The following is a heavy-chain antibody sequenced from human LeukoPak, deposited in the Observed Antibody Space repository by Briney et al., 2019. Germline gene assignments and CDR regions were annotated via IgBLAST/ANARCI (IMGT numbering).Heavy chain of an antibody. Sequence: GGSLRLSCAASGFTFSSYSMNWVRQAPGKGLEWVSSISSSSSYIYYADSVKGRFTISRDNARNSLYLQMNSLRAEDTAVYYCARGIAAVYDYWGQGTLVTVSS. CDR3: ARGIAAVYDY. CDR2: ISSSSSYI. J-gene: IGHJ4*02. CDR1: GFTFSSYS. V-gene: IGHV3-21*01. D-gene: IGHD6-13*01.